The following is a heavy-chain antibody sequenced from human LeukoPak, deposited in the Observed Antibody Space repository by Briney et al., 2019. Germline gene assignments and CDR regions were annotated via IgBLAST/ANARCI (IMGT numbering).Heavy chain of an antibody. Sequence: PGGSLRLSCAASGFTFSSYWMSWVRQAPGKGLEWVANIKQDGSEKYYVDSVKGRFTISRDNSKNTLYLQMNSLRAEDTAVYYCANEIRPNDYWGQGTQVTVSS. J-gene: IGHJ4*02. CDR3: ANEIRPNDY. D-gene: IGHD4-17*01. V-gene: IGHV3-7*03. CDR1: GFTFSSYW. CDR2: IKQDGSEK.